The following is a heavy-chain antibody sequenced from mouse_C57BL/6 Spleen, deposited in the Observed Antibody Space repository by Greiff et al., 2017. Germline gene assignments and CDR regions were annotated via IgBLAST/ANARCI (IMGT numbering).Heavy chain of an antibody. Sequence: EVQLVESGGGLVQPKGSLKLSCAASGFTFNTYAMHWVRQAPGKGLEWVARIRSKGSNYATYYADSVKDRFTISRDDSQSMLYLQMNNLKTEDTAMYYGVREGVSYFDVWGTGTTVTVSS. CDR2: IRSKGSNYAT. CDR1: GFTFNTYA. J-gene: IGHJ1*03. V-gene: IGHV10-3*01. CDR3: VREGVSYFDV.